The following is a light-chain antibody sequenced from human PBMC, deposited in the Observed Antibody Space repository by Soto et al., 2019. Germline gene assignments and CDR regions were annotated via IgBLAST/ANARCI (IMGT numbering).Light chain of an antibody. CDR1: SSNIGSNT. CDR3: ATWDDSLNGFYV. V-gene: IGLV1-44*01. J-gene: IGLJ1*01. Sequence: QSVLTQPPSASGTPGQRVTISCSGSSSNIGSNTVNWYQQLPGTAPKLLIYGNNQRPSGVPDRFSGSKSGTSASLAISGLRTDDEADYFCATWDDSLNGFYVFGTGTKV. CDR2: GNN.